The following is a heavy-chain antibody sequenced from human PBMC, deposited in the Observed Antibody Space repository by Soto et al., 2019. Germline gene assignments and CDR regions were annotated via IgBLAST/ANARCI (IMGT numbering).Heavy chain of an antibody. CDR3: VKDESINWYSGHFRH. V-gene: IGHV3-9*01. Sequence: GGSLRLSCAASGVTLEDYAIHWVRRVPGKGLEWVSGINWNSGSIGYGDSVKGRFAISRDNAKNSLHLQMNSLSAEDTAFYYCVKDESINWYSGHFRHWGQGTLVTVPS. J-gene: IGHJ1*01. CDR2: INWNSGSI. CDR1: GVTLEDYA. D-gene: IGHD6-13*01.